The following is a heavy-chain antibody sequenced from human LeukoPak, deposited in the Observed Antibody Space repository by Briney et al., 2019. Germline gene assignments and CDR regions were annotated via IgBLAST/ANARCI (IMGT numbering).Heavy chain of an antibody. CDR2: IYPGYSDA. CDR1: GYKLTNNW. V-gene: IGHV5-51*01. D-gene: IGHD2-2*01. CDR3: VRFGLTSRLDH. J-gene: IGHJ5*02. Sequence: GESLKISCKISGYKLTNNWIGWVRQVPGKGLEWMGLIYPGYSDAKYSPSFQGQVTLSVDASISTAYLQLSGLRASDTAIYYCVRFGLTSRLDHWGQGTLVTVSS.